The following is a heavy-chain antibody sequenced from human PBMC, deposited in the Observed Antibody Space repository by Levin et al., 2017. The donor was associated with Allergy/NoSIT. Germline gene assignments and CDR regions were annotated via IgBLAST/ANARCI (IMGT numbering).Heavy chain of an antibody. Sequence: SETLSLTCTVSGGSISSDSYYWAWIRQPPGKGLEWIGSVYYDGSAYYNPSLKSRVTISIDTSKNQFSLRLNSVTAADTAVDYCAGEPNSPYYYHYGLDVWGQGTTVTVSS. V-gene: IGHV4-39*07. J-gene: IGHJ6*02. D-gene: IGHD2/OR15-2a*01. CDR3: AGEPNSPYYYHYGLDV. CDR2: VYYDGSA. CDR1: GGSISSDSYY.